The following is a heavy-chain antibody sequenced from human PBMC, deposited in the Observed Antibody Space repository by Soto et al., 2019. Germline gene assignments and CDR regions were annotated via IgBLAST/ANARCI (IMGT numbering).Heavy chain of an antibody. J-gene: IGHJ4*02. Sequence: AGSLRLSCPVSAFPFSDYAMTWVRQAPGKGLEWVSLMSGNGGRIVYADSVKGRFTISRDNSKNTLYLQLNSLSLEDTAVYYCVKDPVSGGSGGAWFDDCGQGTLGTLSS. D-gene: IGHD2-21*02. CDR2: MSGNGGRI. CDR3: VKDPVSGGSGGAWFDD. V-gene: IGHV3-23*01. CDR1: AFPFSDYA.